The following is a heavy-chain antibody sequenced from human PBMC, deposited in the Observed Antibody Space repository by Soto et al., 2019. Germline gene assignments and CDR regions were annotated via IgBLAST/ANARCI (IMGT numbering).Heavy chain of an antibody. CDR1: GFTFSSYS. CDR3: ASWGTMVRGVTHFYYYYMDV. CDR2: ISSSSSTI. Sequence: GGSLRLSCAASGFTFSSYSMNWVRQAPGKGLEGVSYISSSSSTIYYADSVKGRFTISRDNAKNSLYLQMNSLRAEDTAVYYCASWGTMVRGVTHFYYYYMDVWGKGTTVTVSS. J-gene: IGHJ6*03. V-gene: IGHV3-48*01. D-gene: IGHD3-10*01.